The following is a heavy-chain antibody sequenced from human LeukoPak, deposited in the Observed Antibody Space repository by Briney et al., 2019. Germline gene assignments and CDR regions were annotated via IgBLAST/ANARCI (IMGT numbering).Heavy chain of an antibody. V-gene: IGHV3-74*01. CDR3: ARDRSPGWFDP. CDR2: IKGDESST. J-gene: IGHJ5*02. Sequence: GGSLRLSCAASGFTFSSYWMHWVRQAPGKGLVWVSRIKGDESSTAYADSVEGRFTVSRDNAKNIVYLQMNSLRAEDTAVYYCARDRSPGWFDPWGQGTLVTVSS. CDR1: GFTFSSYW.